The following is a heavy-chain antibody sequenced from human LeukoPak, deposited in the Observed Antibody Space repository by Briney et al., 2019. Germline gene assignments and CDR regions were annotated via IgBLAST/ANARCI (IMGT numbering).Heavy chain of an antibody. Sequence: SVKASCKASGDTSSSYAISGVRQAPGQGLEWMERIIPILGIANYAQKFQGRVTITADKSTSTTYMELSSLRSEDTAVYYCASELWFGELLEPENYFDYWGQGTLVTVSS. V-gene: IGHV1-69*04. CDR2: IIPILGIA. CDR3: ASELWFGELLEPENYFDY. J-gene: IGHJ4*02. CDR1: GDTSSSYA. D-gene: IGHD3-10*01.